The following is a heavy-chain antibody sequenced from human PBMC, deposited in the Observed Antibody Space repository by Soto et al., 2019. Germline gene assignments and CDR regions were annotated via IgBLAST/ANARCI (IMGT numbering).Heavy chain of an antibody. CDR3: VRDKSPYSSGWHNRHFDY. J-gene: IGHJ4*02. V-gene: IGHV3-30-3*01. CDR2: ISYDGSNK. D-gene: IGHD6-19*01. CDR1: GFTFSSYA. Sequence: QVQLVESGGGVVQPGRSLRLSCAASGFTFSSYAMHWVRQAPGKGLEWVAVISYDGSNKYYADSVKGRFTISRDNSKTHYLQMNSLRAEDTAVYYCVRDKSPYSSGWHNRHFDYWGQGTLVTVSS.